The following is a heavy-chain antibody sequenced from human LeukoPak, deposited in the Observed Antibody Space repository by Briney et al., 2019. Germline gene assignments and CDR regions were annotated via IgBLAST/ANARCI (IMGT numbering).Heavy chain of an antibody. J-gene: IGHJ4*02. CDR3: ARVQSGYYYTEFDY. D-gene: IGHD3-22*01. Sequence: ASVKVSCKASGYTFTSYGISWVRQAPGQGLEWMGGIIPIFGTANYAQKFQGRVTITADESTSTAYMELSSLRSEDTAVYYCARVQSGYYYTEFDYWGQGTLVTVSS. CDR2: IIPIFGTA. CDR1: GYTFTSYG. V-gene: IGHV1-69*13.